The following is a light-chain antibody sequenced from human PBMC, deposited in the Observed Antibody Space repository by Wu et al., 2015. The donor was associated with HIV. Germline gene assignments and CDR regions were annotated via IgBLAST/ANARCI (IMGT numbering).Light chain of an antibody. J-gene: IGKJ4*01. CDR1: QSVSNY. Sequence: EIVLTQSPARLSLSPGEGATLSCRASQSVSNYLVWYQQKPGQAPRLLIYDASKRVTGIPARFSGSGSGTDFTLIISSLEPEDFAVYYCQQRSNWPALTFGGGTKLEIK. CDR2: DAS. CDR3: QQRSNWPALT. V-gene: IGKV3-11*01.